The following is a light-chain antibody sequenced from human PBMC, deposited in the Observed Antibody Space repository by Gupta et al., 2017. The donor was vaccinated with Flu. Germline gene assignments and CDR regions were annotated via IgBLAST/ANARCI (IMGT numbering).Light chain of an antibody. CDR3: QQRSNWPPRIT. V-gene: IGKV3-11*01. CDR1: QSVSSY. Sequence: EIVLTQSPATLSLTPGERATTSCRASQSVSSYLAWYQQKPGQAPRLLIYDASNRATGIPARFSGSGSGTDFTLTISSLEPEDFAVYYCQQRSNWPPRITVGQGTRLEIK. J-gene: IGKJ5*01. CDR2: DAS.